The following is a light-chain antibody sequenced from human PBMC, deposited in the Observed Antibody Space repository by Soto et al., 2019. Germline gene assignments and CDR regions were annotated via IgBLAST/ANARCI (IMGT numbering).Light chain of an antibody. J-gene: IGKJ4*01. CDR2: KAS. V-gene: IGKV1-5*03. CDR1: QSIRSW. Sequence: DIQMTQSPSTLSASVGDRVTITCRASQSIRSWLAWYQQKPGKAPELLIQKASSLQSGVPSRFSGSGSVTEFILTISSLQPDDFASYYCQQYEAYPLTFGGGTKVEIK. CDR3: QQYEAYPLT.